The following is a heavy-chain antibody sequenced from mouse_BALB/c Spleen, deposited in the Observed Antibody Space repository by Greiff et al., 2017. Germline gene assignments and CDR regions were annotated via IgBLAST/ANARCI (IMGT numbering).Heavy chain of an antibody. CDR1: GYTFSSYW. D-gene: IGHD3-2*01. J-gene: IGHJ4*01. CDR2: ILPGSGST. V-gene: IGHV1-9*01. CDR3: ARWRQLGPGAMDY. Sequence: QVQLQQSGAELVRPGASVKISCKATGYTFSSYWIEWVKQRPGHGLEWIGEILPGSGSTNYNEKFKGKATFTADTSSNTAYMQLSSLTSEDSAVYYCARWRQLGPGAMDYWGQGTSVTVSS.